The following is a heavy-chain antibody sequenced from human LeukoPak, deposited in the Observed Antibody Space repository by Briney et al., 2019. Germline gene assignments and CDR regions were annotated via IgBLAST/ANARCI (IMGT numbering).Heavy chain of an antibody. CDR3: AREVAGTGIGYFDY. CDR2: INAGNGNT. D-gene: IGHD6-19*01. CDR1: GYTFTSYA. J-gene: IGHJ4*02. V-gene: IGHV1-3*01. Sequence: ASVKVSCKASGYTFTSYAMHWVRQAPGQRLEWMGWINAGNGNTKYLQKFQGRVTITRDTSASTAYMELSSLRSEDTAVYYCAREVAGTGIGYFDYWGQGTLVTVSS.